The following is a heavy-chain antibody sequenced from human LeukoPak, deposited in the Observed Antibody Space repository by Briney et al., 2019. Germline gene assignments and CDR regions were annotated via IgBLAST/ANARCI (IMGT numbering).Heavy chain of an antibody. D-gene: IGHD3-22*01. CDR1: GFTFDDYA. V-gene: IGHV3-43*02. Sequence: GGSLRLSCAASGFTFDDYAMHWVRHAPGKSLEWVSLISGDGGSTYYADSVKGRFTISRDNSKNSLFLQMNSLRTEDTALYYCAKDIHDRGYADYWGQGTLVTVSS. CDR3: AKDIHDRGYADY. J-gene: IGHJ4*02. CDR2: ISGDGGST.